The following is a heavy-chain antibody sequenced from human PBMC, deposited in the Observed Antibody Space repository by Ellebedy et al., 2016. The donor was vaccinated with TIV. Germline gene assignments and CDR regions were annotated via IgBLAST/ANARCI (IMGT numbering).Heavy chain of an antibody. J-gene: IGHJ5*02. CDR2: INHSGST. CDR3: ARHQRPRYNSDWFDP. Sequence: MPGGSLRLSCAVYGGSFSGYYWSWIRQPPGKGLEWIGEINHSGSTNYNPSLKTRVSISLDTSSNQFSLTLSSVTATDTAIYYCARHQRPRYNSDWFDPWGQGILVTVSS. D-gene: IGHD1-20*01. CDR1: GGSFSGYY. V-gene: IGHV4-34*01.